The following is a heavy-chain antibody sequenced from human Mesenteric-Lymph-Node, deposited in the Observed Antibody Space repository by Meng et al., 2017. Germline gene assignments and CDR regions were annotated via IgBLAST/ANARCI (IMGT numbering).Heavy chain of an antibody. CDR2: ISSSSSYI. CDR3: VREFKRGYNYGDFDY. D-gene: IGHD5-18*01. CDR1: GFTFSSYS. V-gene: IGHV3-21*01. J-gene: IGHJ4*02. Sequence: GESLKISCAASGFTFSSYSMNWVRRAPGKGLEWVSSISSSSSYIYYADSVKGRFTISRDNAKNTLDLQMNSLRAEDTAVYYCVREFKRGYNYGDFDYWGQGTLVTSPQ.